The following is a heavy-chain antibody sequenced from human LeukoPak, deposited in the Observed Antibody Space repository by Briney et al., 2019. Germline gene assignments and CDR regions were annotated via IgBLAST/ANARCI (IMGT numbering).Heavy chain of an antibody. V-gene: IGHV3-9*01. CDR3: VRSVVVVAATPTHFDL. CDR1: EFKFDDYA. D-gene: IGHD2-15*01. J-gene: IGHJ2*01. Sequence: PGGSLRLPCAAAEFKFDDYAMHWVRQGPGKGLEWVSGISWSSGHMEYADSVKGRFTISRDNARNSLYLQMDGLRREDTALYYCVRSVVVVAATPTHFDLWGRGTQVIVSS. CDR2: ISWSSGHM.